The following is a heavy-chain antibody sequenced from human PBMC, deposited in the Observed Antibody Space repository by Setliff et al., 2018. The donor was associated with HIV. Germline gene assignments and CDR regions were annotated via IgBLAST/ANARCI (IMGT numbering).Heavy chain of an antibody. CDR1: GAAISSAGYY. Sequence: TLSLTCTVAGAAISSAGYYWSWIRQHPGKGLEWIGYIYYSGRTDYNPSLKSRLTISVDTSKNQFSLNLSSVTAADTAVYYCARGQWNSMEYFQHWGQGTLVTVSS. CDR3: ARGQWNSMEYFQH. D-gene: IGHD6-19*01. V-gene: IGHV4-31*03. CDR2: IYYSGRT. J-gene: IGHJ1*01.